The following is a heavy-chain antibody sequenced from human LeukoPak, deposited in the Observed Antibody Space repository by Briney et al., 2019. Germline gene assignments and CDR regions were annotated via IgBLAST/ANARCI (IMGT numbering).Heavy chain of an antibody. CDR2: ISVYNGNT. V-gene: IGHV1-18*01. J-gene: IGHJ3*02. Sequence: GASVKVSCKASGYTFSNYGISWVGQAPGQGREGMGWISVYNGNTNSAQKLQGRVSITTDTSTSTAYVELRSLRSDDTAVYYCARDRSPDFWSGDYRDAFDIWGQGTMVTVSS. CDR1: GYTFSNYG. CDR3: ARDRSPDFWSGDYRDAFDI. D-gene: IGHD3-3*01.